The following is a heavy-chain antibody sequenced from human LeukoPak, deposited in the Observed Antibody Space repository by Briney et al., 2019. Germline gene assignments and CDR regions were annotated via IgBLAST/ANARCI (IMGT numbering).Heavy chain of an antibody. Sequence: SQTLSLTCGISGDTVSSNSAAWHWIRQSPSRGLEWLGRTYFRSKWYSDCATSVKSRITINPDTSKNQFSLQLNSVTPEDTAVYYCARSMGQSGIDCWGQGTLVTVSS. CDR1: GDTVSSNSAA. CDR2: TYFRSKWYS. CDR3: ARSMGQSGIDC. V-gene: IGHV6-1*01. J-gene: IGHJ4*02. D-gene: IGHD3-10*01.